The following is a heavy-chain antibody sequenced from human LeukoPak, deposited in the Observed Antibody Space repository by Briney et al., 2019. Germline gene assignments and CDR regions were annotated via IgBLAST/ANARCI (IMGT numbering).Heavy chain of an antibody. V-gene: IGHV4-38-2*02. Sequence: SETLSLTCTVSGYSISSGYYWGWIRQPPGKGLEWIGSIYHSGSTYYNPSLKSRVTISVDTSKNQFSLKLSSVTAADTAVYYCARDLGIAVAGYWGQGTLVTVSS. CDR3: ARDLGIAVAGY. D-gene: IGHD6-19*01. J-gene: IGHJ4*02. CDR1: GYSISSGYY. CDR2: IYHSGST.